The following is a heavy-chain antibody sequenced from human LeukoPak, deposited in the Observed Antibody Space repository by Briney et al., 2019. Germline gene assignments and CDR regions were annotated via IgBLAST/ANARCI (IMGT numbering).Heavy chain of an antibody. Sequence: SETLSLTCTVSGGSISSYYWSWIRQPPGKGLEWIGYIYYSGSTNYNPSLKSRVTISVDTSKNQFSLKLSSVTAADTAVYYCARLFSLNPFFHHTIFGVVITDNWFDPWGQGTLVTVSS. V-gene: IGHV4-59*08. CDR2: IYYSGST. J-gene: IGHJ5*02. D-gene: IGHD3-3*01. CDR1: GGSISSYY. CDR3: ARLFSLNPFFHHTIFGVVITDNWFDP.